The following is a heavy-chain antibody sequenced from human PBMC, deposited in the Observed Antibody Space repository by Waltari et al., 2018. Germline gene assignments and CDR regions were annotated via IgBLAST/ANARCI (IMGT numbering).Heavy chain of an antibody. D-gene: IGHD3-10*01. CDR2: ISWNGGTI. V-gene: IGHV3-9*01. CDR3: AKDMRLRGILITSVDF. CDR1: GFTFDDFA. J-gene: IGHJ4*02. Sequence: EVQLVESGGGLVQPGGSLRLSCAASGFTFDDFAMLWGRLVAGRGLEWVSAISWNGGTIAYADSVKGRFTISRDNTKSSLHLQMHSLRTEDTAVYYCAKDMRLRGILITSVDFWGQGIPVTVSS.